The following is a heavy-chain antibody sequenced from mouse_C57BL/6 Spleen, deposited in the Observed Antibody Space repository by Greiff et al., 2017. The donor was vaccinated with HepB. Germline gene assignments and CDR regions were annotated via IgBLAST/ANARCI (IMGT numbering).Heavy chain of an antibody. CDR3: ARVITTVVAFDY. CDR2: ISDGGSYT. J-gene: IGHJ2*01. D-gene: IGHD1-1*01. Sequence: EVKLVESGGGLVKPGGSLKLSCAASGFTFSSYAMSWVRQTPEKRLEWVATISDGGSYTYYPDNVKGRFTISRDNAKNNLYLQMSHLKSEDTAMYYCARVITTVVAFDYWGQGTTRTVSS. CDR1: GFTFSSYA. V-gene: IGHV5-4*03.